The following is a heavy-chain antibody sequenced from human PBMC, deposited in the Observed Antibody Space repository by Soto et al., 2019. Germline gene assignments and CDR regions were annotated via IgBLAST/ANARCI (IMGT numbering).Heavy chain of an antibody. D-gene: IGHD3-22*01. Sequence: PGWALRVSCAASGFTCRSYDMHLVRQATGKGLEWVSAIGTAGAPYYPGSVKGRFPISRENAKNSLYLQMNSLRAGDTAVYYRARDSSGIFDYWGHGTLLTVSS. V-gene: IGHV3-13*05. CDR2: IGTAGAP. CDR3: ARDSSGIFDY. J-gene: IGHJ4*01. CDR1: GFTCRSYD.